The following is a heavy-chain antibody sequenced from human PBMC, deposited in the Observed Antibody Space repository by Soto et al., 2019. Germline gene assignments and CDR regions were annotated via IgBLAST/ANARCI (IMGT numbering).Heavy chain of an antibody. D-gene: IGHD1-1*01. V-gene: IGHV1-46*03. Sequence: ASVKVSCKASGYTFTSYYMHWVRQAPGQGLEWMGIINPSGGSTSYAQKFQGRVTMTRDTSTSTVYMELSSLRSEDTAVYYCAREGGLTGTTGTTDYGMDVWGQRTSVTGSS. CDR3: AREGGLTGTTGTTDYGMDV. CDR2: INPSGGST. CDR1: GYTFTSYY. J-gene: IGHJ6*02.